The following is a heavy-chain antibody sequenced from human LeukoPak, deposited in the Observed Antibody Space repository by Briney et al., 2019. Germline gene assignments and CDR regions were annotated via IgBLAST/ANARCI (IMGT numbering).Heavy chain of an antibody. D-gene: IGHD3/OR15-3a*01. CDR1: GGSISSSLYH. CDR2: IYYTGTT. Sequence: SETLSLTCTVSGGSISSSLYHWGWIRQSPGKNLEWLGRIYYTGTTHYNPSLKSRVPISVDTSKDQFSLNLSSVTAADTAVYYCARQEIGLRSFDPWGQGTLVTVSS. V-gene: IGHV4-39*01. J-gene: IGHJ5*02. CDR3: ARQEIGLRSFDP.